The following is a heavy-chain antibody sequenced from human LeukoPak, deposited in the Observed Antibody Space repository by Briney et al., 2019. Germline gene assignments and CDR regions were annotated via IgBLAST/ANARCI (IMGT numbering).Heavy chain of an antibody. D-gene: IGHD2-21*02. CDR2: ISSSSFTI. V-gene: IGHV3-48*01. CDR1: GFTFSSDS. J-gene: IGHJ6*03. Sequence: GGSLRLSCAASGFTFSSDSMNWVRQAPGKGLEWVSYISSSSFTIHYADSVKGRFTISRDNAKNSLYLQMNSLRAEDTAVYYCAKDSLAYCGGDCRTYNYYYMDVWGKGTTVTVSS. CDR3: AKDSLAYCGGDCRTYNYYYMDV.